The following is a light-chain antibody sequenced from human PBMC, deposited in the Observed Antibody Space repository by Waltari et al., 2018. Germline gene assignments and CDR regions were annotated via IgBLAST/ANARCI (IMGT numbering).Light chain of an antibody. CDR1: EYITGRL. J-gene: IGKJ4*01. CDR2: GAS. CDR3: QQYDGSVVT. V-gene: IGKV3-20*01. Sequence: RSGEYITGRLMTWYHKIPGQAPRLLIYGASTRATGIPDRLSGSGSGTDFTLTISRLEPEDSGVYYCQQYDGSVVTFGGGTKVEIK.